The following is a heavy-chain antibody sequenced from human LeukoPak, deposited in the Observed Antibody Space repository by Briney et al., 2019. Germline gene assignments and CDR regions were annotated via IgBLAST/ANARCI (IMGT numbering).Heavy chain of an antibody. CDR2: IYHSGST. Sequence: SETLSLTCAVYGGSFSGYYWSWIRQPPGKGLEWIGEIYHSGSTNYNPSLKSRVTISVDKSKNQFSLKLSSVTAADTAVYYCARHCSGGSCYSGVDAFDIWGQGTMVTVSS. CDR1: GGSFSGYY. J-gene: IGHJ3*02. V-gene: IGHV4-34*01. CDR3: ARHCSGGSCYSGVDAFDI. D-gene: IGHD2-15*01.